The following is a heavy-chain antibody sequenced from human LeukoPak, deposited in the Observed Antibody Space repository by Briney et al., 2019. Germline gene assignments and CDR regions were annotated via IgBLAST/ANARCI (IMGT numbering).Heavy chain of an antibody. CDR2: INPANGAT. CDR3: AMESLVPVPLKASDY. Sequence: ASVKVSCKASGDTFTDYYIHWVRQAPGQGLEWVGGINPANGATHYPQRFQGRVTTTRDTAISTGYMELNGLRSDDTAVYYCAMESLVPVPLKASDYWGQGTLVTVSS. D-gene: IGHD6-13*01. V-gene: IGHV1-2*02. J-gene: IGHJ4*02. CDR1: GDTFTDYY.